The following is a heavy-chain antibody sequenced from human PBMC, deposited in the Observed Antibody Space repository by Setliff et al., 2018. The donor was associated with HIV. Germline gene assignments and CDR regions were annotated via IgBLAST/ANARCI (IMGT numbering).Heavy chain of an antibody. Sequence: GGSLRLSCAGSGFTFSSYSLNWVRQAPGKGLEWVSYVSGRGDSIYYAASVKGRFTISRDNAKNSLYLQMNSLTAEDTAVYYCARDSRDYVGKFDYWGQGTLVTVSS. CDR1: GFTFSSYS. CDR2: VSGRGDSI. CDR3: ARDSRDYVGKFDY. V-gene: IGHV3-48*01. D-gene: IGHD1-26*01. J-gene: IGHJ4*02.